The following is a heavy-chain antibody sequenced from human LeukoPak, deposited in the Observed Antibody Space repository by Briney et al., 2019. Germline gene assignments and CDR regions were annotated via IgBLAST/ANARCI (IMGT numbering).Heavy chain of an antibody. CDR3: AGSPGCSGGSCLRSAALDY. V-gene: IGHV4-59*08. Sequence: SETLSLTCAVYGGSFSGYYWSWIRQPPGKGLEWIGYIYYSGSTNYNPSLKSRVTISVDTSKNQFSLKLSSVTAADTAVYYCAGSPGCSGGSCLRSAALDYWGQGTLVTVSS. D-gene: IGHD2-15*01. CDR2: IYYSGST. CDR1: GGSFSGYY. J-gene: IGHJ4*02.